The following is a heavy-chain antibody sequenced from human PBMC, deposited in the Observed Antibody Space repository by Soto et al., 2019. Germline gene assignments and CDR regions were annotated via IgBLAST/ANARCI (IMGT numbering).Heavy chain of an antibody. J-gene: IGHJ4*02. V-gene: IGHV3-21*06. Sequence: LRLSCAASGFTFTRYSMNWGRQAPGKGLEWVSSISSTTNYIYYGDSMKGRFTISRDNAKNSLYLEMNSLRAEDTAVYYCARESEDLTSNFDYWGQGTLVTASS. CDR1: GFTFTRYS. CDR2: ISSTTNYI. CDR3: ARESEDLTSNFDY.